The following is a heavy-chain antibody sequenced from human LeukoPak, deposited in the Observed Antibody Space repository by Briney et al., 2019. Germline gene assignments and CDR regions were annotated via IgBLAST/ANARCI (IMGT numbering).Heavy chain of an antibody. J-gene: IGHJ4*02. V-gene: IGHV1-2*02. CDR2: INPNSGGT. D-gene: IGHD6-13*01. CDR3: ARGPAGSSWTSKPQGGFDY. Sequence: ASVKVSCKASGYTFTGYYMHWVRQAPGQGLEWMGWINPNSGGTNYAQKFQGRVTMTRDTSISTAYMELSRLRSDDTAVYYCARGPAGSSWTSKPQGGFDYWGQGTLVTVSS. CDR1: GYTFTGYY.